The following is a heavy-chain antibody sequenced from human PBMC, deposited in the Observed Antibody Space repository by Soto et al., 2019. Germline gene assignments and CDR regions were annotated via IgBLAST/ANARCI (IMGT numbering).Heavy chain of an antibody. D-gene: IGHD6-25*01. CDR3: ARMEMGGYREVHAFDI. J-gene: IGHJ3*02. CDR1: GYSISSSNW. CDR2: IYYSGST. Sequence: SETLSLTCAVSGYSISSSNWWGWIRQPPGKGLEWIGYIYYSGSTYYNPSLKSRVTMSVDTSKNQFSLKLSSVTAVDTAVYYCARMEMGGYREVHAFDIWGQGTMVTVSS. V-gene: IGHV4-28*01.